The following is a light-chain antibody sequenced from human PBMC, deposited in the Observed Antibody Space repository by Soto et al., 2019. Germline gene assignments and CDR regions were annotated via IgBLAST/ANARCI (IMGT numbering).Light chain of an antibody. J-gene: IGKJ2*01. CDR2: AAS. Sequence: IQLTQSPASLSASVGDRVTITCRASKGMSTYLAWYQQKPGKAPKLLIYAASTLQSGVPSRFSGSGSGTDFTLTISSLQPEDFAVYYCQQYGSSPYTFGQGTKLEIK. CDR3: QQYGSSPYT. V-gene: IGKV1-9*01. CDR1: KGMSTY.